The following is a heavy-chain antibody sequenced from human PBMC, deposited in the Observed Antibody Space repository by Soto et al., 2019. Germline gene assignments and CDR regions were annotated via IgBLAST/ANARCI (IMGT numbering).Heavy chain of an antibody. CDR1: GYTFSNYW. D-gene: IGHD1-20*01. CDR3: ARQGSVSGVYNSPYNI. J-gene: IGHJ3*02. Sequence: PGESLKISCKGSGYTFSNYWIAWVRQMPGKGLEWMGIIYPGDSDTRYSPSFQGQVTISADKSSSTAYVQWSSLKASDTAMYYCARQGSVSGVYNSPYNIWGKGTMVTVSS. CDR2: IYPGDSDT. V-gene: IGHV5-51*01.